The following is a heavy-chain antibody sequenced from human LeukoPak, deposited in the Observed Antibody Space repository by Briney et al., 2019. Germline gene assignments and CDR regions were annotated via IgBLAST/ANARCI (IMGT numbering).Heavy chain of an antibody. CDR2: ISGSGGST. V-gene: IGHV3-23*01. J-gene: IGHJ5*02. CDR3: AKAIGVVVVPAAIRGGFDP. CDR1: GFTFSSYA. Sequence: PGGSLRLSCAASGFTFSSYAMSWVRQAPGKGLEWVSAISGSGGSTYYADSVKGWFTISRDNSKNTPYLQTNSLRAEDTAVYYCAKAIGVVVVPAAIRGGFDPWGQGTLVTVSS. D-gene: IGHD2-2*02.